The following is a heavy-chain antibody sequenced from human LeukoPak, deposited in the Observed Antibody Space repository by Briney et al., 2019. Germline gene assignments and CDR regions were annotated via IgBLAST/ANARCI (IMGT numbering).Heavy chain of an antibody. D-gene: IGHD3-10*01. CDR2: IYTSGST. Sequence: SETLSLTCTVSGGSISSYYWSWIRQPAGKGLEWIGRIYTSGSTNYNPSLKSRVTMSVDTSKNQFSLKLSSVTAADTAVYYCARAERQNYYGSGSYGDWFDPWGQGTLVTVSS. J-gene: IGHJ5*02. V-gene: IGHV4-4*07. CDR3: ARAERQNYYGSGSYGDWFDP. CDR1: GGSISSYY.